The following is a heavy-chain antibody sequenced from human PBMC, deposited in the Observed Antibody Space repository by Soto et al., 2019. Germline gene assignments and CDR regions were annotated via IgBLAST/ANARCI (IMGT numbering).Heavy chain of an antibody. CDR2: IYHSGST. CDR3: ASVLYYYDSSGYYYGGLYFDY. V-gene: IGHV4-4*02. J-gene: IGHJ4*02. CDR1: GCSISSSNR. D-gene: IGHD3-22*01. Sequence: AETLSLTCAVSGCSISSSNRWSWVRQPPGKGLEWFGEIYHSGSTNYNPSLKSRVTISVDKSKNQFSLKLSSVTAADTAVYYCASVLYYYDSSGYYYGGLYFDYWGQGTLVTVSS.